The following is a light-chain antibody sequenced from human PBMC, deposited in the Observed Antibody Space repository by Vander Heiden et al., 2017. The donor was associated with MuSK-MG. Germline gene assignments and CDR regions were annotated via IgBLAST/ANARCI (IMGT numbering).Light chain of an antibody. CDR3: ETWDSNVWV. Sequence: QPVLTQSSSASACLGSSVKITCTRISGHSSYSIAWHQQQPGKAPRFLMKVEHSGNYNKGSGVPDRFSGSSSGADRYLTISNLQSEDEADYYCETWDSNVWVFGGGTRLTVL. CDR1: SGHSSYS. CDR2: VEHSGNY. V-gene: IGLV4-60*03. J-gene: IGLJ3*02.